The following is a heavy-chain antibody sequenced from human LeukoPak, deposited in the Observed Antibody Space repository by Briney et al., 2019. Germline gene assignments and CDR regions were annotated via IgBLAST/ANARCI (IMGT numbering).Heavy chain of an antibody. Sequence: PGGSLRLSCAASGFTFSSYEMNWVRQAPGKGLEWVSYISSSGSTIYYADSVKGRFTISRDNAKNSLYLQMNSLRAEDTAVYYCARAATSIFGVVNQLYYYYYYMDVWGKGTTVTVSS. D-gene: IGHD3-3*01. V-gene: IGHV3-48*03. CDR3: ARAATSIFGVVNQLYYYYYYMDV. J-gene: IGHJ6*03. CDR1: GFTFSSYE. CDR2: ISSSGSTI.